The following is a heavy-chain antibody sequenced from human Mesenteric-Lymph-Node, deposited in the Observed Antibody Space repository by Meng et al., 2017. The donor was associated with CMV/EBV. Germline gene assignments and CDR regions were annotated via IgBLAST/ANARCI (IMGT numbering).Heavy chain of an antibody. J-gene: IGHJ4*02. D-gene: IGHD3-22*01. CDR1: FTTYW. CDR3: ARGSDDSSGYYYGEAPFDY. Sequence: FTTYWIGWVGQMPGKGLEWMGIIYPGDSDIRYSPSFQGQVTISADKSISTAYLQWSSLKASDTAMYYCARGSDDSSGYYYGEAPFDYWGQGTLVTVSS. CDR2: IYPGDSDI. V-gene: IGHV5-51*01.